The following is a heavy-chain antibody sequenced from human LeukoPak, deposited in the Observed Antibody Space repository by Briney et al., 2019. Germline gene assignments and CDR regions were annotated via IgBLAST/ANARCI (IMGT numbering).Heavy chain of an antibody. Sequence: GASVKVSCKTSGYTFTGYYMHWVRQAPGQGLEWMGWINPNSGGTNYAQKFQGRVTITRNTSISTAYMELSSLRSEDTAVYYCARMRTIKLYYYYMDVWGKGTTVTVSS. CDR1: GYTFTGYY. J-gene: IGHJ6*03. CDR3: ARMRTIKLYYYYMDV. V-gene: IGHV1-2*02. CDR2: INPNSGGT. D-gene: IGHD3-3*01.